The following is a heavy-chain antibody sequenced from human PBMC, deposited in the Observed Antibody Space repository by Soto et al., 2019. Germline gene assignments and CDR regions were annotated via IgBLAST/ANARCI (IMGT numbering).Heavy chain of an antibody. CDR3: ARAPTYYYDSSGYYGGYAFDI. J-gene: IGHJ3*02. CDR1: GYTFTSYY. V-gene: IGHV1-46*01. CDR2: INPSGGST. Sequence: ASVKVSCKASGYTFTSYYMHWVRQAPGQGLEWMGVINPSGGSTSYAQKFQGRVPMTRDTSTSTVYMELSSLRSEDTAVYYCARAPTYYYDSSGYYGGYAFDIWGQGTMVTVSS. D-gene: IGHD3-22*01.